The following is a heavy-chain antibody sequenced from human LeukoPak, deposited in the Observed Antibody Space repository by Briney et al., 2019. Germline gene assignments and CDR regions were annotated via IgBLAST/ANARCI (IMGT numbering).Heavy chain of an antibody. CDR3: ARCRVRSIWGAMRNYGMDV. J-gene: IGHJ6*02. CDR1: GGSFSGYY. D-gene: IGHD3-16*01. CDR2: INHSGST. Sequence: SETLSLTCAVYGGSFSGYYWSWIRQPPGKGLEWIGEINHSGSTNYNPSLKSRVTISVDTSKNQFSLKLSSVTAADTAVYYRARCRVRSIWGAMRNYGMDVWGQGTTVTVSS. V-gene: IGHV4-34*01.